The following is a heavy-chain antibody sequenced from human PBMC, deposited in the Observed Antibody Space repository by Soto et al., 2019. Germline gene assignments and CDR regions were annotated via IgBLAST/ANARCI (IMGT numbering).Heavy chain of an antibody. CDR2: INHSGST. Sequence: SETLSLTCAVYGGSFSGYYWSWIRQPPGKGLEWIGEINHSGSTNYNPPLKSRVTISVDTSKNQFSLKLSSVTAADTAVYYCARRGRYDFKKFSYYYGMDVWGQGTTVTVSS. CDR3: ARRGRYDFKKFSYYYGMDV. CDR1: GGSFSGYY. D-gene: IGHD3-3*01. J-gene: IGHJ6*02. V-gene: IGHV4-34*01.